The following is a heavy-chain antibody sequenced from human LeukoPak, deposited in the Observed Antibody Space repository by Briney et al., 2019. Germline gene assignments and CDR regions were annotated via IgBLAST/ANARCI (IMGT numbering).Heavy chain of an antibody. J-gene: IGHJ4*02. CDR3: ARDRGSGFRSFDY. Sequence: GGSLRLSCAASGFTFSSYSMNWVRQAPGKGLEWVSSISSSSSYIYYADSVKGRFTISRDNAKNSLYLQMNSLRAEDTAVYYCARDRGSGFRSFDYWGQGTLVTVSS. D-gene: IGHD6-19*01. CDR2: ISSSSSYI. CDR1: GFTFSSYS. V-gene: IGHV3-21*01.